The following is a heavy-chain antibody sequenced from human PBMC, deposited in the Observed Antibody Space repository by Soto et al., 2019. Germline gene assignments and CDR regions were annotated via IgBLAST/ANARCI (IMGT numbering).Heavy chain of an antibody. D-gene: IGHD4-17*01. CDR2: IFYSGNT. CDR3: ARDSGYGDPFDY. CDR1: GGSISGYY. V-gene: IGHV4-59*01. Sequence: QVQLQESGPGLVKSSETLSLTCTVSGGSISGYYWSWIRQPPGKGLEWIGYIFYSGNTNYNPSLMRRGDISVGTSKHQFSLKLRSVTAADTAVYYCARDSGYGDPFDYWGQGTLVTVSS. J-gene: IGHJ4*02.